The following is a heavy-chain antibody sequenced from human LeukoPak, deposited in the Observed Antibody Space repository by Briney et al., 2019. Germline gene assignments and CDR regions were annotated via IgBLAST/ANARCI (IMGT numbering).Heavy chain of an antibody. CDR2: IYYSTST. D-gene: IGHD1-1*01. CDR3: ARDYNGLTLDY. CDR1: GGSVSSGSYY. V-gene: IGHV4-61*01. J-gene: IGHJ4*02. Sequence: SGTLSLTCTVSGGSVSSGSYYWSWIRQPPGQGLDWIGHIYYSTSTNYTPSLKSPVTISVATSKNSFSLNLSSVTAPATADYSCARDYNGLTLDYWGQGTLVTVSS.